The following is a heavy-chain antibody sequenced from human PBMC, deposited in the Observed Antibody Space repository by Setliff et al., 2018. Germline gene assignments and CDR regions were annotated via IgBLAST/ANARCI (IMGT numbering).Heavy chain of an antibody. D-gene: IGHD2-8*01. V-gene: IGHV4-59*01. J-gene: IGHJ6*03. CDR1: GDSMSSYY. CDR3: AREDGPNYYYYYMDI. Sequence: SETLSLTCTVSGDSMSSYYWSWIRQSPGKGLEWIGYVHYSGDSNYNPSLKSRVTMSVDTSKDQFSLNLRSVTAADTAVYFCAREDGPNYYYYYMDIWGKGTTVTVSS. CDR2: VHYSGDS.